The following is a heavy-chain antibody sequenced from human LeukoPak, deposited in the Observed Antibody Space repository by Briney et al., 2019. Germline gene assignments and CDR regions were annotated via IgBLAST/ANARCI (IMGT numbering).Heavy chain of an antibody. J-gene: IGHJ4*02. V-gene: IGHV4-59*01. CDR3: AREGETYSYYFDY. Sequence: SETQSLTCTVSGGSISSYYWSWIRQPPGKGLEWIGYIYYSGSTNYNPSLKSRVTMSVDTSKNQFSLKLSSVTAADTAVYYCAREGETYSYYFDYWGQGTLVTVSS. CDR1: GGSISSYY. D-gene: IGHD1-26*01. CDR2: IYYSGST.